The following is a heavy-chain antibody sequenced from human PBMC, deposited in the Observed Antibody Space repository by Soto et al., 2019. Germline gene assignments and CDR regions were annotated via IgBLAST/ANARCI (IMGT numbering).Heavy chain of an antibody. CDR3: VRGSSCSNGVRYNLGWFGP. CDR2: IWPDGNDK. D-gene: IGHD2-8*01. CDR1: GFSFSNFA. J-gene: IGHJ5*02. Sequence: QVQLVESGGGVVQPGRSLRLSCTTSGFSFSNFALHWVRQAPGKGLEWVAIIWPDGNDKYYADSVKGRFTISSDNSKPTVSLQMNSLRVEDTAVYYCVRGSSCSNGVRYNLGWFGPWGQGPLVTVSS. V-gene: IGHV3-33*01.